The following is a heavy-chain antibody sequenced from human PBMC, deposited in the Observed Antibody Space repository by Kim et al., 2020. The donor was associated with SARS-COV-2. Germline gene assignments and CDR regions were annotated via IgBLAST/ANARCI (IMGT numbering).Heavy chain of an antibody. V-gene: IGHV3-21*01. CDR3: TRGDGYNYGRFDY. D-gene: IGHD5-12*01. J-gene: IGHJ4*02. Sequence: GGSLRLSCAASGFTFSKYSMNWVRQAPGKGLEWVSSISSSSRYLYYADSVKGRFTISRDNAKNSLYLQMNSLGVEDTAVYFCTRGDGYNYGRFDYWGQGSPVTVSS. CDR1: GFTFSKYS. CDR2: ISSSSRYL.